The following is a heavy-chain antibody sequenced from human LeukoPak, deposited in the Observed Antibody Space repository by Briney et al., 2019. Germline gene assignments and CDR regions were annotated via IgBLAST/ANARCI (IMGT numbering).Heavy chain of an antibody. CDR1: GSTFSSYA. CDR3: ARASLGYFDWFFDY. Sequence: GSAVNEAGKASGSTFSSYAISWVRPAPGPWLEWMGRIIAIFGTANYAQKFQGRVTITADKSTNTAYMELSSLRSEDTAVYYCARASLGYFDWFFDYWGQGTLVTVSS. V-gene: IGHV1-69*06. CDR2: IIAIFGTA. J-gene: IGHJ4*02. D-gene: IGHD3-9*01.